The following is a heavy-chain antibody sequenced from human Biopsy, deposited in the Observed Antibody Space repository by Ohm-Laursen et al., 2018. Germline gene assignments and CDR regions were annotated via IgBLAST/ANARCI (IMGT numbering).Heavy chain of an antibody. D-gene: IGHD1-26*01. V-gene: IGHV1-69*13. Sequence: SVKVSCKASGYTFPSYGISWVRQAPGQGLEWMGGIIPIFGTANYAQKFQGRVTITADESTSTAYMELSSLRSDDTAVYYSARDALGGGSYRFFYWGQGSLVTVSS. CDR1: GYTFPSYG. J-gene: IGHJ4*02. CDR3: ARDALGGGSYRFFY. CDR2: IIPIFGTA.